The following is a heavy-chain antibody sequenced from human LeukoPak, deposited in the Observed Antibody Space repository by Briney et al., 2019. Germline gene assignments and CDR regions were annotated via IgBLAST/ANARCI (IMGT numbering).Heavy chain of an antibody. CDR3: ARESPNYFNTYYFDS. CDR2: ISSSSSYI. J-gene: IGHJ4*02. D-gene: IGHD2-2*02. CDR1: GFTFSSYS. V-gene: IGHV3-21*01. Sequence: NPGGSLRLSCAASGFTFSSYSMNWVRQAPGKGLEWVSSISSSSSYINYADSVRGRFTISRDNAKNSLYLQMNSLRAEDTATYYCARESPNYFNTYYFDSWGQGTLVTVSS.